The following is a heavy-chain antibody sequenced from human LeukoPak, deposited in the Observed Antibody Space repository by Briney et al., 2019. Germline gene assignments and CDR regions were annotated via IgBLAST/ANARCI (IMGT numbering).Heavy chain of an antibody. V-gene: IGHV3-30*02. J-gene: IGHJ3*02. CDR1: GFTFSNYG. CDR3: VKDHNSGYSSWGIFDI. CDR2: IRNDGSNK. D-gene: IGHD5-12*01. Sequence: PGGSLRLSCAASGFTFSNYGMHWVRQAPGKGLEWVAFIRNDGSNKYYADSVKGRFTVSRDNSENTLYLQMNSLSAEDTAVYHCVKDHNSGYSSWGIFDIWGQGTMVTVSS.